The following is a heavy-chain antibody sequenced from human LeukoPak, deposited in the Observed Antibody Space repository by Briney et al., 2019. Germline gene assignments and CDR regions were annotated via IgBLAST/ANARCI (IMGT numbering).Heavy chain of an antibody. CDR1: GYTFTGYY. Sequence: ASVKVSCKASGYTFTGYYMHWVRQAPGQGLEWMGWINPNSGATNYAQKFQGRVTMTRDTSISTAYMELSRLGSDDTAVYYCARTLLWFGELIDYWGQGTLVTVSS. V-gene: IGHV1-2*02. CDR2: INPNSGAT. J-gene: IGHJ4*02. D-gene: IGHD3-10*01. CDR3: ARTLLWFGELIDY.